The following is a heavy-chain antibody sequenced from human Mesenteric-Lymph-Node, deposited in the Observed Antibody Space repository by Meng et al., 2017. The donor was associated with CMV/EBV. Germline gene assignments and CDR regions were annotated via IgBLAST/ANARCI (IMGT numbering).Heavy chain of an antibody. J-gene: IGHJ6*02. Sequence: GSLRLSCTVSGGSISSYYWSWIRQSPGKGLEWIGYMYYSGSTKYNPSLKSRVTISVDTSKNQFSLKLSSVTAADTAVYYCTRDRDSNVGYYYYGMDVWGQGTTVTVSS. CDR1: GGSISSYY. V-gene: IGHV4-59*01. CDR3: TRDRDSNVGYYYYGMDV. D-gene: IGHD4-11*01. CDR2: MYYSGST.